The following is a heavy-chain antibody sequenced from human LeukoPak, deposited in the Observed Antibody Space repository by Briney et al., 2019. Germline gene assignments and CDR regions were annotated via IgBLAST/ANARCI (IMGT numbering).Heavy chain of an antibody. CDR3: TTRYYDSSGYYYCDY. CDR1: GFTFSNAW. V-gene: IGHV3-15*01. Sequence: SGGSLRLSCAASGFTFSNAWMSWVRQAPGKGLEWVGRIKSKTDGGTTDYAAPVKGRFTISRDNSKNTLYLQMNSLKTEDTAVYYCTTRYYDSSGYYYCDYWGQGTLVTVSS. CDR2: IKSKTDGGTT. J-gene: IGHJ4*02. D-gene: IGHD3-22*01.